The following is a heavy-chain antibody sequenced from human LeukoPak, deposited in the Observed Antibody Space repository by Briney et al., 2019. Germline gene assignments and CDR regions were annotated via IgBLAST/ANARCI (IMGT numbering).Heavy chain of an antibody. V-gene: IGHV1-24*01. CDR1: GYTLTELS. CDR2: FDPEDGET. Sequence: LGASVKVSCKVSGYTLTELSMHWVRQAPGKGLEWMGGFDPEDGETIYAQKFQGRVTMTEDTSTDTAYMELSSLRSEDTAVYYCATYIVVVTAIQYYFDYWGQGTLVTVSP. CDR3: ATYIVVVTAIQYYFDY. D-gene: IGHD2-21*02. J-gene: IGHJ4*02.